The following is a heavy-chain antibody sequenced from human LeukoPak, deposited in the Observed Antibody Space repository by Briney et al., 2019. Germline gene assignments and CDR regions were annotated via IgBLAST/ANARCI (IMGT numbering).Heavy chain of an antibody. J-gene: IGHJ3*02. CDR1: GGSVSSGSYY. CDR3: ASGIVGATYGSIDI. V-gene: IGHV4-61*03. D-gene: IGHD1-26*01. CDR2: ISYSGST. Sequence: SETLSLTCAVSGGSVSSGSYYWSWIRQSPGKGLEWIGHISYSGSTHYNPSLKSRVTISVDTSKNHFSLKLSSVTAADTAVYYCASGIVGATYGSIDIWGQGTMVTVSS.